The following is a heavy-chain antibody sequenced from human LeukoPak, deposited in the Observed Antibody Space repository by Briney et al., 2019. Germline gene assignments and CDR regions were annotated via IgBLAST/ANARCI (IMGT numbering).Heavy chain of an antibody. J-gene: IGHJ4*02. D-gene: IGHD4-17*01. V-gene: IGHV4-39*01. CDR1: GGSISSSSYY. Sequence: SETLSLTCTVSGGSISSSSYYWGWIRQPPGKGLEWIGSIYYSGSTYYNPSLKSRVTISVDTSKNQFSLKLSSVTAADTAVYYCASTNYGDYRFDYWGQGTLVTASS. CDR2: IYYSGST. CDR3: ASTNYGDYRFDY.